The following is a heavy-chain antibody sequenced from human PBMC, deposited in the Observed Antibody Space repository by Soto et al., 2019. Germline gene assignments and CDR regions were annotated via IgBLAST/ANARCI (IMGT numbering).Heavy chain of an antibody. CDR1: GFTFSPYT. D-gene: IGHD2-21*02. J-gene: IGHJ4*02. V-gene: IGHV3-30-3*01. CDR2: ISYDGSDK. Sequence: GGSLRLSCAASGFTFSPYTMHWVRQTPGKGLEWVAVISYDGSDKNYADSVRGRFTISRDNSKNTLFLQMNSLRAEDTALYYCARGGGFCGADCYKGGIDYWGKGALVTVSS. CDR3: ARGGGFCGADCYKGGIDY.